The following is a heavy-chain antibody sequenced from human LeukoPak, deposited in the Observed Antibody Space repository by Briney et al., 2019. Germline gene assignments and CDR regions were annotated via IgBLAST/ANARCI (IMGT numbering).Heavy chain of an antibody. CDR1: GYTFTGYY. D-gene: IGHD6-13*01. Sequence: ASVKVSCKASGYTFTGYYMHWVRQAPGQGLEWMGWINPNSGGTNYAQKLQGRVTMTTDTSTSTAYMELRSLRSDDTAVYYCARYGTPGYSSSWYFDYWGQGTLVTVSS. J-gene: IGHJ4*02. CDR3: ARYGTPGYSSSWYFDY. V-gene: IGHV1-2*02. CDR2: INPNSGGT.